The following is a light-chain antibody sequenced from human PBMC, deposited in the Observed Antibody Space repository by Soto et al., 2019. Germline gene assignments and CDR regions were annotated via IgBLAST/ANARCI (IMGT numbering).Light chain of an antibody. CDR2: EGS. J-gene: IGLJ2*01. V-gene: IGLV2-23*01. CDR3: CSYAGSNTYVV. Sequence: QSALTQPASVSGSPGQSITISCTGTSSDVGSYNLVSWYQQHPGKAPKLMIYEGSKRPSGVSNRFSGSKSGSTASLTISGLQAEDEADYYCCSYAGSNTYVVFGGGTKLTVL. CDR1: SSDVGSYNL.